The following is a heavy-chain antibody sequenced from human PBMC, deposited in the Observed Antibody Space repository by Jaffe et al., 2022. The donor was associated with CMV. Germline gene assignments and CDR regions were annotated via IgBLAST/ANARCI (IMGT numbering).Heavy chain of an antibody. V-gene: IGHV4-39*01. CDR3: ARSTIFGVVIIPVTWFDP. CDR2: IYYSGST. Sequence: QLQLQESGPGLVKPSETLSLTCTVSGGSISSSSYYWGWIRQPPGKGLEWIGSIYYSGSTYYNPSLKSRVTISVDTSKNQFSLKLSSVTAADTAVYYCARSTIFGVVIIPVTWFDPWGQGTLVTVSS. J-gene: IGHJ5*02. CDR1: GGSISSSSYY. D-gene: IGHD3-3*01.